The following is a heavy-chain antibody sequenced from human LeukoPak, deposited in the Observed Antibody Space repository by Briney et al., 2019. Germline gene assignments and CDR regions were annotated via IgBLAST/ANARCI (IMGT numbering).Heavy chain of an antibody. CDR2: ISSSGSTI. CDR1: GFTFSSYE. J-gene: IGHJ6*04. CDR3: AELGITMIGGV. D-gene: IGHD3-10*02. Sequence: WGSLRLSCAASGFTFSSYEMSWVRQAPGKGLEWVSYISSSGSTIYYADSVKGRFTISRDNAKNSLYLQMNSLRAEDTAVYYCAELGITMIGGVWGKGTTVTISS. V-gene: IGHV3-48*03.